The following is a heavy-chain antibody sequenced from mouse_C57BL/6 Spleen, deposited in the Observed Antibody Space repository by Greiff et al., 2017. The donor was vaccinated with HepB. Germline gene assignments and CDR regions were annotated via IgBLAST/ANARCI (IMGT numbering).Heavy chain of an antibody. CDR2: INPSNGGT. CDR1: GYTFTSYW. D-gene: IGHD4-1*01. Sequence: VQLQQPGTELVKPGASVKLSCKASGYTFTSYWMHWVKQRPGQGLEWIGNINPSNGGTNYNEKFKSKATLTVDKSSSTAYMQLSSLTSEDSAVYYCAREEGTDYYAMDYWGQGTSVTVSS. J-gene: IGHJ4*01. V-gene: IGHV1-53*01. CDR3: AREEGTDYYAMDY.